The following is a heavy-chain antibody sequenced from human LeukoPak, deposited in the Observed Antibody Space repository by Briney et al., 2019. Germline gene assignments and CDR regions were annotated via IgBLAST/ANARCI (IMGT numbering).Heavy chain of an antibody. CDR2: ISNDTSTI. CDR3: AELGITMIGGV. Sequence: GGSLRLSCAASGFTFSSYSMNWVRQAPGKGLEWVSYISNDTSTIYYADSVKGRFTISRDNAKKSLYLQMNSLRAEDTAVYYWAELGITMIGGVWGKGNTVTISS. D-gene: IGHD3-10*02. CDR1: GFTFSSYS. J-gene: IGHJ6*04. V-gene: IGHV3-48*01.